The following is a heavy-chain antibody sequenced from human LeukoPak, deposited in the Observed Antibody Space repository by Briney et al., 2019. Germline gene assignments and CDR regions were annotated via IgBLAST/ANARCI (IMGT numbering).Heavy chain of an antibody. CDR3: ARARDILAGYSAFDY. D-gene: IGHD3-9*01. Sequence: SLKVSCKASGGTFSSYAISWVRQAPGEGLEWMGRIIPIFGTVNYAQKFQGRVTIATDESTSTAYMELSSLRAEDTAVYYCARARDILAGYSAFDYWGQGTLVTVSS. J-gene: IGHJ4*02. V-gene: IGHV1-69*05. CDR2: IIPIFGTV. CDR1: GGTFSSYA.